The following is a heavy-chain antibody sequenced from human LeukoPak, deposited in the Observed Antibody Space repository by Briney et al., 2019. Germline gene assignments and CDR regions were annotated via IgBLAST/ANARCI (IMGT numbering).Heavy chain of an antibody. J-gene: IGHJ4*02. D-gene: IGHD6-13*01. CDR1: GFTFSSFG. V-gene: IGHV3-33*06. CDR3: AKVPQPRIISTSSWYVHTPYYFDY. Sequence: GALRLSCVASGFTFSSFGMHWVRQAPGKGLEWVATIWFDGSNKYYADSVKGRFTISKDNSKNTLYLQMNSLRAEDTAVYCCAKVPQPRIISTSSWYVHTPYYFDYWGQGTLVTVSS. CDR2: IWFDGSNK.